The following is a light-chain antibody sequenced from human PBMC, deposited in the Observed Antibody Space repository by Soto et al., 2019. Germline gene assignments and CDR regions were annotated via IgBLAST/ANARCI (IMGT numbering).Light chain of an antibody. CDR2: GAA. J-gene: IGKJ1*01. CDR3: QQKNNWPPA. V-gene: IGKV3-15*01. CDR1: QSVSGN. Sequence: EIVMTQSPATLSVSPGERATLSCRARQSVSGNLAWYQQKPGQAPRLLIYGAATRATAIPARFSGSGSGTEVTLTSSSLQSEDFAGYYCQQKNNWPPAFGQGTKVEIK.